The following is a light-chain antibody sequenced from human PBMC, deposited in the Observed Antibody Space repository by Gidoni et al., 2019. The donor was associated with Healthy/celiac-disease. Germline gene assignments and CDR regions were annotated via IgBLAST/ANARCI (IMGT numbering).Light chain of an antibody. V-gene: IGKV1-33*01. CDR3: QQYDNLPLT. J-gene: IGKJ4*01. CDR1: QDISNY. Sequence: DIQMTQSPSSLSESVGDRVTITCQASQDISNYLNWYQQKPGKAPKLLIYDASNLETGVPSRFSGIGSGTYFTFTSSILQPEDIATYYFQQYDNLPLTFXGXTKVEIK. CDR2: DAS.